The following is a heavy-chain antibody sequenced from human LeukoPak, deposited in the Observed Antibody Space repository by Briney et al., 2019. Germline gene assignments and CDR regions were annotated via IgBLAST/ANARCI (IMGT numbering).Heavy chain of an antibody. D-gene: IGHD6-19*01. V-gene: IGHV4-39*07. CDR2: IYYSGST. CDR3: ARDDSSGWYFYGMDV. J-gene: IGHJ6*02. Sequence: PSETLSLTCTVSGGSISSSSYYWCWIRQPPGKGLEWIGSIYYSGSTYYNPSLKSRVTISVDTSKNQFSLKLSSVTAADTAVYYCARDDSSGWYFYGMDVWGQGTTVTVSS. CDR1: GGSISSSSYY.